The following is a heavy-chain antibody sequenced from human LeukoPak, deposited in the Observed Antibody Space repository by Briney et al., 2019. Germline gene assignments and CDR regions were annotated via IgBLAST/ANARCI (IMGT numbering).Heavy chain of an antibody. D-gene: IGHD6-6*01. CDR2: IWYDGSNK. CDR1: GFTFSIYA. Sequence: GGSLRLSCAASGFTFSIYAIHWVRQAPGKGLEWVAVIWYDGSNKYYADSVKGRFTISRDNSKNTLYLQMNSLRAEDTAVYYCAGSIGQQLVRIDYWGQGTLVTVSS. CDR3: AGSIGQQLVRIDY. V-gene: IGHV3-30*04. J-gene: IGHJ4*02.